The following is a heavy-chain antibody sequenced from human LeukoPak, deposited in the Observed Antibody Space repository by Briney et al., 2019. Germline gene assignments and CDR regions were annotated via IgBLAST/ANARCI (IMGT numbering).Heavy chain of an antibody. CDR3: ATSDSRYLSSSN. CDR1: GFTFSDYY. J-gene: IGHJ4*02. V-gene: IGHV3-7*01. CDR2: IKQDGSEE. Sequence: GGSLRLSCAATGFTFSDYYINWVRQAPGKGLEWVANIKQDGSEEHYVDSVKGRFTISRDNAKNSLYLHMNSLRVEDSAMYYCATSDSRYLSSSNWGQGTLVIVSS. D-gene: IGHD6-6*01.